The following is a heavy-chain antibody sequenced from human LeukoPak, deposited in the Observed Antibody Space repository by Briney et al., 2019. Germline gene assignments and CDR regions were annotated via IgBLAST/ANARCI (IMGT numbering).Heavy chain of an antibody. CDR3: ASEAYCSGGSCSLHRVAS. Sequence: ASVKVSCKASGYTFTAYYMHWVRQAPGQGLEWMGWIDTNSGGTNYAQKFQGRVTITRDTSIGTAYMELSSLISDDTAVYYCASEAYCSGGSCSLHRVASWGQGTLVTVYS. J-gene: IGHJ5*02. D-gene: IGHD2-15*01. V-gene: IGHV1-2*02. CDR1: GYTFTAYY. CDR2: IDTNSGGT.